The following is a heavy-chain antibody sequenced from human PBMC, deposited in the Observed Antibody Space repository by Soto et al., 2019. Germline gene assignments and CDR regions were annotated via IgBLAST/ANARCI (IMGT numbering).Heavy chain of an antibody. D-gene: IGHD3-10*01. V-gene: IGHV1-69*02. Sequence: QVQLVQSGAEVKKPGSSVKVSCKASGGTFSSYTITWVRQAPGQGLEWMGMIIPILGIANYAQKFQDRVTITADKSTSTAYMELSSLRSGDTAVYYCARGRGGRGDYWGQGTLVTVSS. CDR1: GGTFSSYT. CDR2: IIPILGIA. CDR3: ARGRGGRGDY. J-gene: IGHJ4*02.